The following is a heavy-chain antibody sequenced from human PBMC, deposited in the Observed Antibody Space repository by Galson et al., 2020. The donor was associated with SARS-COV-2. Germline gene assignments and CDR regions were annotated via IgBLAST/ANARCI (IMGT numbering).Heavy chain of an antibody. CDR2: IKTKIDGGTP. D-gene: IGHD3-10*01. CDR1: GFTLSNAW. J-gene: IGHJ4*02. CDR3: TTTYGSGDFDY. Sequence: TGGSLRLSCAASGFTLSNAWMHWVRQAPGMGLEWVGRIKTKIDGGTPDYAAPVKDRFTISRDDSKNTLYLHMNSLRTEDTAVYFCTTTYGSGDFDYWGQGTLVTVSS. V-gene: IGHV3-15*01.